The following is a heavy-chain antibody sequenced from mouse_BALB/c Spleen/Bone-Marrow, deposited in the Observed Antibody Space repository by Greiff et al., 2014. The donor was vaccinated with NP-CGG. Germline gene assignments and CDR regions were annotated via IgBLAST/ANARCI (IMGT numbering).Heavy chain of an antibody. CDR2: INPNNGGT. CDR1: GYTFTEYT. J-gene: IGHJ4*01. Sequence: VPLKESGTELVKPGASVKISCQPSGYTFTEYTMHWGKQSHGKSLEWIGGINPNNGGTSYNQKFKGKATLTVDKSSSTAYMELRSLTSEDSAVYYCARKTGYYAMDYWGQGTSVTVSS. V-gene: IGHV1-18*01. CDR3: ARKTGYYAMDY.